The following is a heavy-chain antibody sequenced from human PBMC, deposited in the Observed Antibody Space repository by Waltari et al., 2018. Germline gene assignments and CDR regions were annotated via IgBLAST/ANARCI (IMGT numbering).Heavy chain of an antibody. CDR1: GDSISSYY. J-gene: IGHJ4*02. V-gene: IGHV4-59*08. Sequence: QVQLQESGPGLVKPSETLSLTCTVSGDSISSYYWSWIRQPPGKGLEWIGYISYTGSTNYNPSLKSRVTFSVDTSKNQFSLKLSSPTAADTAVYYCARALVTTRIYFDYWGLGTLVTVSP. CDR3: ARALVTTRIYFDY. D-gene: IGHD5-12*01. CDR2: ISYTGST.